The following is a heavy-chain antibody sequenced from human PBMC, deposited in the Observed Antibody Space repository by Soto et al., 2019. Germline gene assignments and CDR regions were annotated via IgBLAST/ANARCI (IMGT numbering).Heavy chain of an antibody. D-gene: IGHD5-18*01. Sequence: PGGSLRLSCAASGFTFSAYAMSWVRQAPGKGLEWVSALRDAGSSPYYTDSVKGRFTISRDNSKNTLYLQMDSLRTDDTALYYCAKMTSDSYGRNYGMDVWGQGTTVTVS. CDR1: GFTFSAYA. CDR2: LRDAGSSP. CDR3: AKMTSDSYGRNYGMDV. J-gene: IGHJ6*02. V-gene: IGHV3-23*01.